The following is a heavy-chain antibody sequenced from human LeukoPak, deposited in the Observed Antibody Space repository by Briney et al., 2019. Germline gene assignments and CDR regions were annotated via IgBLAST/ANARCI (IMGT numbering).Heavy chain of an antibody. V-gene: IGHV4-34*01. D-gene: IGHD2-2*01. CDR2: INHSGST. Sequence: PSETLSLTCAVYGGSFSGYYWSWIRQPPGRGLEWIGEINHSGSTNYNPSLKSRVTISVDTSKNQFSLKLSSVTAADTAVYYCARFCSSITLVPCLRHPWGQGTLVTVSS. J-gene: IGHJ5*02. CDR3: ARFCSSITLVPCLRHP. CDR1: GGSFSGYY.